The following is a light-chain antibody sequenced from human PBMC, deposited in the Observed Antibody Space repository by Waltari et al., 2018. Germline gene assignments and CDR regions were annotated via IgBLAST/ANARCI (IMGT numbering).Light chain of an antibody. V-gene: IGKV1-39*01. CDR1: QNINNF. Sequence: DIQMTQSPSSLSAFVGDSVTITCRASQNINNFLNWYQQNPGKAPKLLIFAASSLQGGVPSRFSGSGSGTDFSLTISNLQPEDFATYYCQQSYSNTRTFGQGTKLEI. CDR3: QQSYSNTRT. J-gene: IGKJ2*01. CDR2: AAS.